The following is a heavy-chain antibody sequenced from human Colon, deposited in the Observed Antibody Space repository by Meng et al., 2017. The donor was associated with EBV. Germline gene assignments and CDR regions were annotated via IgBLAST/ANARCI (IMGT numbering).Heavy chain of an antibody. CDR1: GGSLSSRNW. D-gene: IGHD2-21*02. V-gene: IGHV4-4*03. CDR2: IYHSGST. CDR3: ARVGAYCGGDCYHPR. J-gene: IGHJ4*02. Sequence: PQEAAPGLVKPPGPPPSPCAVSGGSLSSRNWWSWVRQPPGKGLEWIGEIYHSGSTNYNPSLKSRVTISVDESKNQFSLRLSSVTAADTAVYYCARVGAYCGGDCYHPRWGQGTLVTVSS.